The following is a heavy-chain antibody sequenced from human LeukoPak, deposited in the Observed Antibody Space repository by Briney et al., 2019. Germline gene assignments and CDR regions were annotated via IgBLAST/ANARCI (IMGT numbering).Heavy chain of an antibody. Sequence: SETLSLTCTVSGGSISSYYWSWIRQPPGKGLEWIGYIYYSGSTNYNPSLKRRVTISVDTSKNQFSLKLSSVTAADTAVYYCARHWGGYSYGRTDYWGQGTLVTVSS. D-gene: IGHD5-18*01. CDR2: IYYSGST. CDR1: GGSISSYY. J-gene: IGHJ4*02. V-gene: IGHV4-59*08. CDR3: ARHWGGYSYGRTDY.